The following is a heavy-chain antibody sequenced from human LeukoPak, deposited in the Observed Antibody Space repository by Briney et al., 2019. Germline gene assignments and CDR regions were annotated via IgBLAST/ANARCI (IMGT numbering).Heavy chain of an antibody. D-gene: IGHD4-17*01. CDR2: MSAYNGNT. V-gene: IGHV1-18*01. Sequence: AAGKFSFKASGYAFTSDGISWVGPAPGQGRGWRGWMSAYNGNTNYAQKLQGRVTITTHTSTSTAYMELRSLTSDDTAVYYCARDRTTVTRPGDYWGQGTLVTVSS. CDR3: ARDRTTVTRPGDY. J-gene: IGHJ4*02. CDR1: GYAFTSDG.